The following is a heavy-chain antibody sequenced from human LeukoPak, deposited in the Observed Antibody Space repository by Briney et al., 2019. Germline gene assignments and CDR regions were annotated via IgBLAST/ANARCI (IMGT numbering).Heavy chain of an antibody. CDR3: ARDLEYCSSTSCPFDY. V-gene: IGHV4-34*01. CDR1: GGSFSGYY. J-gene: IGHJ4*02. D-gene: IGHD2-2*01. CDR2: INPSVST. Sequence: SETLSLTCAVYGGSFSGYYWSWIRQSPGKGLEWIGEINPSVSTNYNPSLKSRVTISVDTSKNQFTLKLNSVTAADTAVYYCARDLEYCSSTSCPFDYWGQGTLVTVSS.